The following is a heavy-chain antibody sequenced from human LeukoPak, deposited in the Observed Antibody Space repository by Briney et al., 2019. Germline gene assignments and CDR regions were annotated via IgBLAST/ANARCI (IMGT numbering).Heavy chain of an antibody. CDR1: GGSISRYY. Sequence: SETLSLTRTVSGGSISRYYWSLIRQPPGKGLEWIGHIYGSGSTNYNPSLKSRVTLSVDTSKNQFSLKLSSVTAADTAVYYCAREGTSGTHLNLLDPWGQGTLVTVSS. D-gene: IGHD1-1*01. J-gene: IGHJ5*02. CDR3: AREGTSGTHLNLLDP. V-gene: IGHV4-59*01. CDR2: IYGSGST.